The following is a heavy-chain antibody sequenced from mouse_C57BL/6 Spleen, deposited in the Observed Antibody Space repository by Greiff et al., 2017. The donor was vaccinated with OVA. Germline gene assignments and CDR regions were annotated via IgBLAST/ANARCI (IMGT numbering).Heavy chain of an antibody. Sequence: SGPELVKPGASVKISCKASGYAFSSSWMNWVKQRPGKGLEWIGRIYPGDGDTNYNGKFKGKATLTADKSSSTAYMQLSSLTSEDSAVYFCAKTAQAPYFDYWGQGTTLTVSS. D-gene: IGHD3-2*02. V-gene: IGHV1-82*01. CDR3: AKTAQAPYFDY. CDR2: IYPGDGDT. J-gene: IGHJ2*01. CDR1: GYAFSSSW.